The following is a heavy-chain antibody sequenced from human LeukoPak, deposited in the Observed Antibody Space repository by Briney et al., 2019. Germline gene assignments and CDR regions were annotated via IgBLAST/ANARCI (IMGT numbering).Heavy chain of an antibody. CDR2: IYYSGST. CDR1: DGSISSYY. V-gene: IGHV4-59*12. CDR3: ASSVHYGSGSYYNVRTYYFDY. J-gene: IGHJ4*02. Sequence: SETLSLTCTVSDGSISSYYWTWIRQPPGKGLEWIGYIYYSGSTNYNPSLKSRVTISVDTSKNQFSLKLSSVTAADTAVYYCASSVHYGSGSYYNVRTYYFDYWGQGTLVTVSS. D-gene: IGHD3-10*01.